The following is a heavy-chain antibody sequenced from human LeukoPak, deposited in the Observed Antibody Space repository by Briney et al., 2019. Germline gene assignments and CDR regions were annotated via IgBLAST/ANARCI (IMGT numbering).Heavy chain of an antibody. CDR1: GGSISSGSYY. J-gene: IGHJ4*02. CDR2: IYTSGGT. D-gene: IGHD6-19*01. V-gene: IGHV4-61*02. Sequence: PSQTLSLTCTVSGGSISSGSYYWSWIRQPAGKGLEWIGRIYTSGGTNYNPSLKSRVTISVDTSKNQFSLKLSSVTAADTAVYYCAREAVAGTFEFDYWGQGTLVTVSS. CDR3: AREAVAGTFEFDY.